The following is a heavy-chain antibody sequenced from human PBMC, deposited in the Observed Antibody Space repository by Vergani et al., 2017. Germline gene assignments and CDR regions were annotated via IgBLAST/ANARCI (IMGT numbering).Heavy chain of an antibody. D-gene: IGHD2-2*01. V-gene: IGHV3-72*01. CDR2: TRTKANSYTT. Sequence: EVQLVESGGGLVQPGGSLRLSCAASRFTFSDHYMDWVRQAPGKGLEWVGRTRTKANSYTTEYAASVKGRFTISRDDSTNSLYLQMNSLKIEDTAVYYCARLGYCSSTTCRHAFDIWGEGTMVTVSS. J-gene: IGHJ3*02. CDR1: RFTFSDHY. CDR3: ARLGYCSSTTCRHAFDI.